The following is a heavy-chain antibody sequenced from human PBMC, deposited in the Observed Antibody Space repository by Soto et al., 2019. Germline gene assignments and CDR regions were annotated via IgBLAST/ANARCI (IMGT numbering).Heavy chain of an antibody. J-gene: IGHJ4*02. D-gene: IGHD3-10*01. CDR3: AKDRRAGLGYFDY. V-gene: IGHV3-30*18. CDR2: ISYDGSNK. Sequence: GGSLRLSCAASGFTFSSYGMHWVRQAPGKGLEWVAGISYDGSNKYYADSVKGRFTISRDNSKNTLYLQMNSLRAEDTAVYYCAKDRRAGLGYFDYWGQGTLVTVSS. CDR1: GFTFSSYG.